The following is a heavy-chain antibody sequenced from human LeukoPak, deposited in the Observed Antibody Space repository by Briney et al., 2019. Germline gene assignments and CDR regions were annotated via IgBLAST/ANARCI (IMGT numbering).Heavy chain of an antibody. CDR2: ISSSSSYI. D-gene: IGHD3-22*01. CDR1: GFTVSSNY. Sequence: GGSLRLSCAASGFTVSSNYMSWVRQAPGKGLEWVSSISSSSSYIYYADSVKGRFTISRDNAKNSLYLQINSLRAEDTAVYYCARVLNYYDSSGYYDGDAFDIWGKGTTVTVSS. CDR3: ARVLNYYDSSGYYDGDAFDI. V-gene: IGHV3-21*01. J-gene: IGHJ3*02.